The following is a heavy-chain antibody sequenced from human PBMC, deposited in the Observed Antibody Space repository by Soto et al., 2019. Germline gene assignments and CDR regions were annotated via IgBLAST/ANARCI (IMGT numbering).Heavy chain of an antibody. V-gene: IGHV5-51*01. CDR1: GYSFASYW. CDR3: AASIFYYGMDV. J-gene: IGHJ6*02. Sequence: GESLKISCQGSGYSFASYWIGWVRQMPGKDLEWMGIIYPGDSDTKYNPSFQGQVTISADKSITTTYLQWSSLKASDTAIYYCAASIFYYGMDVWGQGTTVTVSS. CDR2: IYPGDSDT.